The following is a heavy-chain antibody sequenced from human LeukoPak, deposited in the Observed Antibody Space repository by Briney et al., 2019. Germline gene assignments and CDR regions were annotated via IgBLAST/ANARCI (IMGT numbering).Heavy chain of an antibody. D-gene: IGHD3-9*01. CDR1: GGTFSSYA. V-gene: IGHV1-69*10. CDR2: IIPILGIA. J-gene: IGHJ6*02. CDR3: ARAAIYPHYGMDV. Sequence: GASVKVSCKASGGTFSSYAISWVRQAPGQGLEWMGEIIPILGIANYAQKFQGRVTITADKSTSTAYMELSSLRSEDTAVYYCARAAIYPHYGMDVWGQGTTVTVSS.